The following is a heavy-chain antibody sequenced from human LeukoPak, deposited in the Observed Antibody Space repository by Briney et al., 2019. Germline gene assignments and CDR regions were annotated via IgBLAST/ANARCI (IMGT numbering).Heavy chain of an antibody. D-gene: IGHD3-9*01. CDR1: GFTFSSYA. Sequence: GGSLRLSCAASGFTFSSYAMSWVRQAPGKGLEWVSAISGSGGSTYYADSVKGRFTISRDNSKNTLYLQMNSLRAEDTAVYYCAKDSTYYDILTGYSPFDYWGQGTMVTVSS. CDR2: ISGSGGST. CDR3: AKDSTYYDILTGYSPFDY. J-gene: IGHJ4*02. V-gene: IGHV3-23*01.